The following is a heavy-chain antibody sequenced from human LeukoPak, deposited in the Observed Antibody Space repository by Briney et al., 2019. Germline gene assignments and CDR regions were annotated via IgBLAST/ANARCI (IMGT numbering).Heavy chain of an antibody. CDR3: AKWAYTYGPGYFDY. CDR1: GFTFTNHP. CDR2: IGGDGVA. Sequence: GGSLRLSCAASGFTFTNHPMNWVRQAPGKGLEWVSYIGGDGVAFYADSVKGRFTISRDTSKNTLYLQLNSLRAEDTAAYYCAKWAYTYGPGYFDYWGQGALVTAST. V-gene: IGHV3-23*01. J-gene: IGHJ4*02. D-gene: IGHD3-10*01.